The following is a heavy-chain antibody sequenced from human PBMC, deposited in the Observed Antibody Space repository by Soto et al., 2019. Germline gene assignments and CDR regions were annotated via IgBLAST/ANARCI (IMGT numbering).Heavy chain of an antibody. CDR2: ISKSDYT. J-gene: IGHJ4*02. CDR3: AREDSIIIPAVSDF. CDR1: GFAFNNYG. D-gene: IGHD2-2*01. Sequence: LRLSCTVSGFAFNNYGINWVRQAPGKGLEWVSSISKSDYTYYSDSVKGRFTISRDNAKNSVSLQMNTLRVEDTAVYYCAREDSIIIPAVSDFWGQGTLVTVYS. V-gene: IGHV3-21*01.